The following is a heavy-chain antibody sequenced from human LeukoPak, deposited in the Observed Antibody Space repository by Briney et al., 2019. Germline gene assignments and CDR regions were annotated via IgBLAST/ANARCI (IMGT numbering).Heavy chain of an antibody. V-gene: IGHV1-2*02. Sequence: ASVKVSCKASGYTFTGYYIHWVRQAPGQGLEWMGWINPDSGGTNYAQQFQGRVTMTRDTSISTVYMDLSRLRSDDTAMYYCVREARAGNWFDPWGKGTLVIVSS. J-gene: IGHJ5*02. CDR2: INPDSGGT. CDR1: GYTFTGYY. CDR3: VREARAGNWFDP.